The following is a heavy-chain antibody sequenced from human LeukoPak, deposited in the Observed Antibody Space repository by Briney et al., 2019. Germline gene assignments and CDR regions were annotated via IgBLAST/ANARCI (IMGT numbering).Heavy chain of an antibody. CDR3: ARAFYDFWSGYYNPHFDY. CDR1: GYTFTGYY. V-gene: IGHV1-2*02. CDR2: IHPNSGGT. J-gene: IGHJ4*02. Sequence: ASVKVSCKASGYTFTGYYMHWVRQAPGQGLEWMGWIHPNSGGTNYAQKFQGRVTMTRDTSISTAYMELSRLRSDDTAVYYCARAFYDFWSGYYNPHFDYWGQGTLVTVSS. D-gene: IGHD3-3*01.